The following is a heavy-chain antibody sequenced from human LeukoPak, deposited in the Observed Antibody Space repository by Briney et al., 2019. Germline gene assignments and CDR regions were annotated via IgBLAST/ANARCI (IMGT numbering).Heavy chain of an antibody. V-gene: IGHV5-51*01. Sequence: GESLKISCKGSGYRFTSYWIGWVRQKPGKGLEWMGIIYPGDSGTRYSPSFRGQVTISADKSISTAYLQWSSLKASDTAMYYCARQSGDYSYYYYMDVWGKGTTVTISS. CDR1: GYRFTSYW. CDR3: ARQSGDYSYYYYMDV. CDR2: IYPGDSGT. J-gene: IGHJ6*03. D-gene: IGHD2-21*02.